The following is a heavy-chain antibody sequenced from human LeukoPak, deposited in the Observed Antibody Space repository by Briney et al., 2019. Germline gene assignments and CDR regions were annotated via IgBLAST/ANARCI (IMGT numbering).Heavy chain of an antibody. V-gene: IGHV1-18*01. J-gene: IGHJ4*02. CDR3: ARDATVVTPGSNFDY. Sequence: GASVKVSCKASGYTFTSYGISWVRQAPGQGLAWMGWISAYNGNTNYAQKLQGRVTMTTDTSTSTAYMELRSLRSDDTAVYYCARDATVVTPGSNFDYWGQGTLVTVSS. CDR2: ISAYNGNT. D-gene: IGHD4-23*01. CDR1: GYTFTSYG.